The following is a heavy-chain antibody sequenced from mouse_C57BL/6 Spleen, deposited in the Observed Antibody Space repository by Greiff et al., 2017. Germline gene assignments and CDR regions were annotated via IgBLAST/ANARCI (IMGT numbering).Heavy chain of an antibody. V-gene: IGHV1-85*01. D-gene: IGHD2-1*01. CDR3: ARKVTTGMDY. CDR1: GYTFTSYD. CDR2: IYPRDGST. J-gene: IGHJ4*01. Sequence: LVESGPELVKPGASVKLSCKASGYTFTSYDINWVKQRPGQGLEWIGWIYPRDGSTKYNEKFKGKATLTVDTSSSTAYMELHSLTSEDSAVYFCARKVTTGMDYWGQGTSVTVSS.